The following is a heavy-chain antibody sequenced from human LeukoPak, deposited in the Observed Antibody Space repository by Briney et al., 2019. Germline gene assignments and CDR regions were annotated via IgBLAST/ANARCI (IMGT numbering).Heavy chain of an antibody. CDR2: INRDGSST. Sequence: GGSLRLSCAASGFTFSSYWMHWVRQAPGKGLVWVSRINRDGSSTSYADSVKGRFTISRDNAKNTLYLQMNSLRAEDTAVYYCARRTVVGTLDYWGQGTLVTVSS. J-gene: IGHJ4*02. CDR1: GFTFSSYW. CDR3: ARRTVVGTLDY. D-gene: IGHD6-13*01. V-gene: IGHV3-74*01.